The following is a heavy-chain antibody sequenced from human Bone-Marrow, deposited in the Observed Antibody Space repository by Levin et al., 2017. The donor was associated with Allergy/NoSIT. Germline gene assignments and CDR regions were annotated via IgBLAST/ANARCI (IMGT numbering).Heavy chain of an antibody. V-gene: IGHV3-30*18. D-gene: IGHD6-19*01. CDR1: GFSFSTYG. CDR2: ISYDGRNT. Sequence: LSLTCAASGFSFSTYGMHWVRQAPGKGLEWLAVISYDGRNTYYGDSVRGRCTISRDTSKNTLYLQMNSLTAEDTAVYYCAKEDMRGWYGIDCWGQGTLVTVSS. J-gene: IGHJ4*02. CDR3: AKEDMRGWYGIDC.